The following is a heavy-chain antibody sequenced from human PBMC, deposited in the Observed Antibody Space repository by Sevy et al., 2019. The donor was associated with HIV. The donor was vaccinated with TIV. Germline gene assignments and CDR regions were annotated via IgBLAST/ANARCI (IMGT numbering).Heavy chain of an antibody. CDR2: LSFDGSNK. Sequence: GGSLRLSCAASGFTFSSYGMHWVRQAPGKGLEWVAVLSFDGSNKYYADSVKGRFTISRDNSKNTLYLQMSSLRPEDTAVYYCAKEGSSSSWYDPYYFYYWGQGTLVTVSS. D-gene: IGHD6-13*01. J-gene: IGHJ4*02. CDR1: GFTFSSYG. CDR3: AKEGSSSSWYDPYYFYY. V-gene: IGHV3-30*18.